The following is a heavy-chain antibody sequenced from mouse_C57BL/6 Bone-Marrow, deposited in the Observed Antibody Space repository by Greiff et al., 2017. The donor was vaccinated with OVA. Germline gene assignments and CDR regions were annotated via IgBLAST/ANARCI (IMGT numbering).Heavy chain of an antibody. D-gene: IGHD1-1*01. CDR1: GFTFSDFY. CDR2: RRNKANDYTT. CDR3: ARAYGSSYGYWYFDV. V-gene: IGHV7-1*01. J-gene: IGHJ1*03. Sequence: EVQLVESGGGLVQSGRSLRLSCATSGFTFSDFYMEWVRQAPGKGLEWIAARRNKANDYTTEYSASVKGRFIVSRDTSQSLLYLQMNALRAEDTAIYYCARAYGSSYGYWYFDVWGTGTTVTVSS.